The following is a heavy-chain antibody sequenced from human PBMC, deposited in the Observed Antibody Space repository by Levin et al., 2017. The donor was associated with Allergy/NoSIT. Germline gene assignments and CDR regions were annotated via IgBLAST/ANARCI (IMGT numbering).Heavy chain of an antibody. CDR1: GFIFSNYG. Sequence: HPGGSLRLSCAASGFIFSNYGMHWVRQAPGKGLEWVAAISYDGTNKYYGDDVTGRFSISRDNSTNTVYLQMNSLRTEDTAVYYCAKDREACSGTSETYGMEVWGQGTSVTVS. J-gene: IGHJ6*02. CDR3: AKDREACSGTSETYGMEV. D-gene: IGHD2-2*01. CDR2: ISYDGTNK. V-gene: IGHV3-30*18.